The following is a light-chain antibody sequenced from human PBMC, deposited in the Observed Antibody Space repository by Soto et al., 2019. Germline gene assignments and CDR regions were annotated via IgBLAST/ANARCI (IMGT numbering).Light chain of an antibody. V-gene: IGKV3-20*01. CDR1: QSVSSSY. J-gene: IGKJ5*01. Sequence: EIVLTQSPGTLSLSPGERATLSCRASQSVSSSYLAWYQQKPGQAPRLLIYGASSRATGIPDRFSGSGSGTDFTLTISRLEPEDFAVYYCQQYGCSPSITFGQGTRLEIK. CDR3: QQYGCSPSIT. CDR2: GAS.